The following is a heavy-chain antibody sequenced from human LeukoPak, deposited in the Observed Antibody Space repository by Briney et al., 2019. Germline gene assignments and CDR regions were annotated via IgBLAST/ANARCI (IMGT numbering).Heavy chain of an antibody. CDR1: GGTFSSYA. CDR2: IIPIFGTA. V-gene: IGHV1-69*13. J-gene: IGHJ4*02. Sequence: EASVKVSCKASGGTFSSYAISWVRQAPGQGLEWMGGIIPIFGTANYAQKFQGRVTITADESTSTAYMELSSLRSEDTAVYYCARSLTYYDSSGYLGPRWRAFDYWGQGTLVTVSS. D-gene: IGHD3-22*01. CDR3: ARSLTYYDSSGYLGPRWRAFDY.